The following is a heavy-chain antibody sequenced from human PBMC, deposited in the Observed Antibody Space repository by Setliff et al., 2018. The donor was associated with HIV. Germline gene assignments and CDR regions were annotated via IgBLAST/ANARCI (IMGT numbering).Heavy chain of an antibody. D-gene: IGHD6-19*01. CDR3: ARAPRYYRGWYIPEYFDN. CDR1: GGSISSYY. V-gene: IGHV4-4*07. J-gene: IGHJ4*02. CDR2: IYTSGST. Sequence: PSETLSLTCTVSGGSISSYYWSWIRQPAGKGLEWIGRIYTSGSTNYNSSLESRVTISVDTSKNHFSLRPNSVNAADTALYFCARAPRYYRGWYIPEYFDNWGEGTLVTVSS.